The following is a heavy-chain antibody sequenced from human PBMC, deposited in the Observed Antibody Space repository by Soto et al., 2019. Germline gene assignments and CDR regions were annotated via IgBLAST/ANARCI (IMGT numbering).Heavy chain of an antibody. CDR1: GFTFNDYY. V-gene: IGHV3-11*06. CDR2: ISSSSCYT. Sequence: QVQLVESGGGLVKPGGSLRLSCVASGFTFNDYYMSWIRQAPGKGLEWVSYISSSSCYTNYADSVKGRFTISRDNARNSLYLQMNSLRAEDTAVYYCARGGTTVTDFWGQGTLVTVSS. J-gene: IGHJ4*02. D-gene: IGHD4-17*01. CDR3: ARGGTTVTDF.